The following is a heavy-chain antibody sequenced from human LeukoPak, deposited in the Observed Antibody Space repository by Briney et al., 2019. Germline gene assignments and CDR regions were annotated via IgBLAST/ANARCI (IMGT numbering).Heavy chain of an antibody. V-gene: IGHV3-23*01. J-gene: IGHJ4*02. CDR2: ISGRGGNT. CDR3: AKASGGNVVY. CDR1: GFTFSSNT. D-gene: IGHD4-23*01. Sequence: GGSLRLSCAASGFTFSSNTMSWVRQAPGKGLEWVSVISGRGGNTYYADSVKGRFTISRDNSKNTLYLQMNSLRPEDTAVYYCAKASGGNVVYWGQGTLVTVSS.